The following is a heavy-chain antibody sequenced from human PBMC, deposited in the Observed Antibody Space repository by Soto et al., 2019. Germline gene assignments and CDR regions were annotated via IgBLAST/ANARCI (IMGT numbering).Heavy chain of an antibody. V-gene: IGHV4-39*01. CDR2: IYYSGST. CDR3: ARPRSGYLKGDFDY. CDR1: GGSISSSSYY. D-gene: IGHD1-1*01. Sequence: QLQLQESGPGLVKPSETLSLTCTVSGGSISSSSYYWGWIRQPPGKGLEWIGSIYYSGSTYYNPSLKSRVTISVDTSKNQFSLKLSSVTAADTAVYYCARPRSGYLKGDFDYWGQGTLVTVSS. J-gene: IGHJ4*02.